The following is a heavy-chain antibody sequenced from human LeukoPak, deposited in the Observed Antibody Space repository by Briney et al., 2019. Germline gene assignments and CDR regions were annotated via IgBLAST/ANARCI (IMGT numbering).Heavy chain of an antibody. CDR1: GYTFTSYG. CDR3: AREGVYVPDPSSYHRDAFDI. J-gene: IGHJ3*02. D-gene: IGHD3-16*02. Sequence: GASVKVSCKASGYTFTSYGISWVRQAPGQGLEWMGWISAYNGNTNYAQKLQGRVTMTTDTSTSTAYMELRSLRSDDTAVYYCAREGVYVPDPSSYHRDAFDIWGQGTVAIVSS. V-gene: IGHV1-18*01. CDR2: ISAYNGNT.